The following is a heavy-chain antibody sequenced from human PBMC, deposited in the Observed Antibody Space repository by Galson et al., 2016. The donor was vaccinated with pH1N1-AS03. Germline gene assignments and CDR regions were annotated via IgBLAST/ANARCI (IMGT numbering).Heavy chain of an antibody. D-gene: IGHD6-19*01. Sequence: SLRLSCAASGFIFSSDWVHWVRQVPGKGLVWVSRITSDGSSISYADAVKGRFTTSRDNAKNTLYLQMNSLRAEDTDVYHCARAMYTSGWYGMDVWGQGTTVTVSS. CDR1: GFIFSSDW. CDR2: ITSDGSSI. V-gene: IGHV3-74*01. J-gene: IGHJ6*02. CDR3: ARAMYTSGWYGMDV.